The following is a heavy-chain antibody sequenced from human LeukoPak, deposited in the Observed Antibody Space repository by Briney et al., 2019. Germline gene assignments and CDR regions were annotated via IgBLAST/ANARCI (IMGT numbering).Heavy chain of an antibody. CDR2: IYYSGST. CDR1: GGSISSSSYY. J-gene: IGHJ4*02. Sequence: PSETLSLTCTVSGGSISSSSYYWGWIRQPPGKGLEWIGSIYYSGSTYYNPSLKSRVTTSVDTSKNQFSLKLSSVTAADTAVYYCASLYSSGWLSDYWGQGTLVTVSS. V-gene: IGHV4-39*01. CDR3: ASLYSSGWLSDY. D-gene: IGHD6-19*01.